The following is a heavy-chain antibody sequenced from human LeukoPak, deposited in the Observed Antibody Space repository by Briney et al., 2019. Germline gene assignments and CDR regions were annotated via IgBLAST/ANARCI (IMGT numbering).Heavy chain of an antibody. CDR1: GFTYINAL. D-gene: IGHD3-10*01. Sequence: NPGGSLRLSCAASGFTYINALMSWVRQAPGKGLEWVGLIKSKSDGGTADYAAPVKGRFTISRDDSRNTLYLQMNSLQTEDTGIYYCTTSHYYASGSYDYWGQGSLVTVSS. J-gene: IGHJ4*02. CDR2: IKSKSDGGTA. V-gene: IGHV3-15*01. CDR3: TTSHYYASGSYDY.